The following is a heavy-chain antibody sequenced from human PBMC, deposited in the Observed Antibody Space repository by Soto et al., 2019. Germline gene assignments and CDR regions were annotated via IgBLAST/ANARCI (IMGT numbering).Heavy chain of an antibody. D-gene: IGHD3-3*01. CDR2: IYWDDDK. CDR1: GFSLTTSGVG. Sequence: QITLNESGPTVVRPTETLTLTCRFSGFSLTTSGVGVGWIRQSPGKAPEWLALIYWDDDKRYSASLKSRLTITKDTSKNQVVLTVSELDPMDTATYYCAHRVLRTVFGLVTTTAIYFDFWGQGTPVAVSS. J-gene: IGHJ4*02. V-gene: IGHV2-5*02. CDR3: AHRVLRTVFGLVTTTAIYFDF.